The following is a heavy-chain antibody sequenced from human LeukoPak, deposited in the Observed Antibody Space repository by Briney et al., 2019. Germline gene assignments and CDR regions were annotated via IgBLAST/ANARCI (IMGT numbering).Heavy chain of an antibody. V-gene: IGHV1-18*04. J-gene: IGHJ6*04. Sequence: ASVKVSCKASGYTFTNYGITWVRQAPGQGLEWMGWISAYNANTNYAQKFQGRVTMTTDTSTSAVYMELRSLRSDDTAIYYCARTDYDILTGARMDVWGKGTTVTVSS. CDR3: ARTDYDILTGARMDV. CDR1: GYTFTNYG. D-gene: IGHD3-9*01. CDR2: ISAYNANT.